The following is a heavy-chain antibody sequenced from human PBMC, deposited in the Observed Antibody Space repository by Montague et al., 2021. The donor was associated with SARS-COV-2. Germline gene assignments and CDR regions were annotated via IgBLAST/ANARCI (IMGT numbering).Heavy chain of an antibody. CDR2: MNPNSGNT. J-gene: IGHJ4*02. CDR1: GYTFTSYD. CDR3: ATSADWGSTGRFDF. V-gene: IGHV1-8*01. Sequence: SVRVSCKASGYTFTSYDINWVRQATGQGLEWMGWMNPNSGNTGYAQKFQGRVTMTRNTSISTAYMELSSLRSDDTAVYYCATSADWGSTGRFDFWGQGTLVTVSS. D-gene: IGHD7-27*01.